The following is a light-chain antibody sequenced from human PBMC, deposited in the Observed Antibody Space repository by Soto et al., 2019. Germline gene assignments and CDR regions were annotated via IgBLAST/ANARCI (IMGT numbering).Light chain of an antibody. Sequence: DIQMTQSPSTLSASVGDRVTITCRASQSIGTWLAWYQQKPGKAPKPLIYDASTLESGVPSRFSGSGSGTEFTLIISSLQPDDFATYYCQQYDTYSMYTFGQGTKVDIK. J-gene: IGKJ2*01. V-gene: IGKV1-5*01. CDR2: DAS. CDR3: QQYDTYSMYT. CDR1: QSIGTW.